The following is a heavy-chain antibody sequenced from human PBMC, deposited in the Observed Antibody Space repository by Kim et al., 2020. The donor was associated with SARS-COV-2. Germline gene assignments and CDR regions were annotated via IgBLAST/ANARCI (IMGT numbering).Heavy chain of an antibody. J-gene: IGHJ6*02. Sequence: QKCQGRVTITADKSTSTAYMELSSLRSEDTAVYYCARAPRVVYYYYGMDVWGQGTTVTVSS. V-gene: IGHV1-69*04. CDR3: ARAPRVVYYYYGMDV. D-gene: IGHD3-3*01.